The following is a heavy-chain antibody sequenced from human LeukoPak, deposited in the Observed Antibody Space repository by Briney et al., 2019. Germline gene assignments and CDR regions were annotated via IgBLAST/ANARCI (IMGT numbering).Heavy chain of an antibody. CDR3: ARGPNIYGSGRSWFDP. D-gene: IGHD3-10*01. CDR2: INPNSGGT. Sequence: ASVKVSCKASGYTLTDYYAYWVRQAPGQGLEWMGWINPNSGGTNYAQKFQGRVTMTRDTSIRTVYMELSRLKSDDTAVYYCARGPNIYGSGRSWFDPWGQGTLVTVSS. V-gene: IGHV1-2*02. J-gene: IGHJ5*02. CDR1: GYTLTDYY.